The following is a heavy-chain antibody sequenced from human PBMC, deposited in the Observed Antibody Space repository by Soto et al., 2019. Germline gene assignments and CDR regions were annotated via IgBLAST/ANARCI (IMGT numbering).Heavy chain of an antibody. Sequence: EVQLVESGGGFIYPGGSLRLSCAASGLTISNAWMNWVRQAPGKGLEWVGRIKTNTEGGTTDYAAAVKGRFTVSRDDSKNTLYLQMNSPKTEDPAVYYCTTGSVEGVWGQGTTVTVSS. CDR3: TTGSVEGV. CDR1: GLTISNAW. CDR2: IKTNTEGGTT. V-gene: IGHV3-15*07. D-gene: IGHD2-15*01. J-gene: IGHJ6*02.